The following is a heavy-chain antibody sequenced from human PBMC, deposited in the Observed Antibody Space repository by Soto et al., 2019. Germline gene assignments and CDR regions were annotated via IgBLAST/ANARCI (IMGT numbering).Heavy chain of an antibody. Sequence: QLQLQESGPGLVKRSEPLALTCTISGGSISSSAHYWGWIRQPPGKGLEWIGRIYYRGNTYYRPSLRGRVTISVDTSKNRLSLRLSFVTAADTAVYYCGRPSYDITGCPGGLYFWGQGTMVTVSS. V-gene: IGHV4-39*01. CDR2: IYYRGNT. J-gene: IGHJ3*01. CDR1: GGSISSSAHY. D-gene: IGHD3-22*01. CDR3: GRPSYDITGCPGGLYF.